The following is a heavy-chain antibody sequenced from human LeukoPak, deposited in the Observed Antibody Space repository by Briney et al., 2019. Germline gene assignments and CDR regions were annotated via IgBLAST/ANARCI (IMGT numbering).Heavy chain of an antibody. D-gene: IGHD6-13*01. J-gene: IGHJ4*02. CDR2: IYYSGST. Sequence: PSETLSLTCTVSGGSISSYYWSRIRQPPGKGLEWIGYIYYSGSTNYNPSLKSRVTISVDTSKNQFSLKLSSVTAADTAVYYCARTYSSSYDYWGQGTLVTVSS. CDR3: ARTYSSSYDY. CDR1: GGSISSYY. V-gene: IGHV4-59*08.